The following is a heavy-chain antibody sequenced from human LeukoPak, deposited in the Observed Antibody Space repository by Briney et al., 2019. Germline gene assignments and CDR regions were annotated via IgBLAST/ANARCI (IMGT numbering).Heavy chain of an antibody. J-gene: IGHJ6*03. D-gene: IGHD2-2*01. Sequence: ASVKVSCKASGGTFSSYAISWVRQAPGQGLEWMGGIIPIFGTANYAQKFQGRVTITTDESTSTAYMELSSLRSEDTAVYYCARCPESLVPAHMDVWGKGTTVTVSS. CDR3: ARCPESLVPAHMDV. V-gene: IGHV1-69*05. CDR1: GGTFSSYA. CDR2: IIPIFGTA.